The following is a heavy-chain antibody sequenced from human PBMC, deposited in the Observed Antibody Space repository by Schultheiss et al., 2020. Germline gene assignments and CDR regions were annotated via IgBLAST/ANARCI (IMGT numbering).Heavy chain of an antibody. D-gene: IGHD2-2*01. CDR1: GYTFTSYG. V-gene: IGHV1-18*01. CDR2: ISAYNGNT. J-gene: IGHJ6*02. CDR3: ARDPCGVVPTPYYGMDV. Sequence: AAVKVSCKASGYTFTSYGISWVRQAPGQGLEWMGRISAYNGNTNYAQKLQGRVTMTTDTSTSTAYMELRSLRSEDTAVYYCARDPCGVVPTPYYGMDVWGQGTTVTVSS.